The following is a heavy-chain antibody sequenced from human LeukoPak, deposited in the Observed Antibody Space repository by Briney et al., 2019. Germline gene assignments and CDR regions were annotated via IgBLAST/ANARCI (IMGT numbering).Heavy chain of an antibody. CDR3: ARGREAWDLLDAFDI. CDR2: INPSGGST. J-gene: IGHJ3*02. V-gene: IGHV1-46*01. Sequence: ASVKVSCKASGYTFTSYYMHWVRQAPGQGLEWMGIINPSGGSTSYAQKFQGRVTMTRDTSTSTVYMELSSLRSEDTAVYYCARGREAWDLLDAFDIWGRGTMVTVSS. CDR1: GYTFTSYY. D-gene: IGHD1-26*01.